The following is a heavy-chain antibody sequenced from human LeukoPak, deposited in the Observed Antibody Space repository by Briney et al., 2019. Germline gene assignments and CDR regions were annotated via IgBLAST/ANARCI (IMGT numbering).Heavy chain of an antibody. J-gene: IGHJ3*02. D-gene: IGHD4-17*01. V-gene: IGHV3-23*01. CDR3: AKARSGDYGLDAFDI. CDR1: GFTFSSYA. CDR2: ISGSGGST. Sequence: GGSLRLSCAASGFTFSSYAMSWVRQAPGKGLEWVSAISGSGGSTYYADSVKGRFTISRDNSKNTLYLQMNGLRAEDTAVYYCAKARSGDYGLDAFDIWGQGTMVTVSS.